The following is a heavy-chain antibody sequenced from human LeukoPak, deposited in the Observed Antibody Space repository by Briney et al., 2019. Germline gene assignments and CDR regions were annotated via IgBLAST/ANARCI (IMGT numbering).Heavy chain of an antibody. Sequence: PSQTLSLTCTVSGGSISSASYSWSWIRQPAGKGLEWIGRFSTSGSTNYNPSLKSRVTVSVDTSKNQFSLNLGSVTAADTAVYYCARVLTMVRAFDIWGQGTMVTVSS. V-gene: IGHV4-61*02. CDR2: FSTSGST. CDR3: ARVLTMVRAFDI. J-gene: IGHJ3*02. CDR1: GGSISSASYS. D-gene: IGHD3-10*01.